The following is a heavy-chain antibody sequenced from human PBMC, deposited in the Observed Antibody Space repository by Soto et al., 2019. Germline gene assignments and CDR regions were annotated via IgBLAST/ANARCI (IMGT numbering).Heavy chain of an antibody. J-gene: IGHJ6*02. V-gene: IGHV1-2*02. CDR2: MKPDDGGP. Sequence: ASVKVSCKSSGYILSDYCIHWVRQAPGQGLEWLGWMKPDDGGPNYAQNFQGRVIMTRDTSTDTDYMELTRLTSDDTAMYFCVRDLRRQWRRLDPESYTGMDVWGQGTTVTVSS. D-gene: IGHD5-12*01. CDR3: VRDLRRQWRRLDPESYTGMDV. CDR1: GYILSDYC.